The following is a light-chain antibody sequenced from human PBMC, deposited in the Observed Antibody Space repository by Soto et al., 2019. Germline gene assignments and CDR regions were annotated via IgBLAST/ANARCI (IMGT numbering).Light chain of an antibody. V-gene: IGKV1-9*01. J-gene: IGKJ4*01. CDR1: QGISSY. Sequence: DIQLTQSPSFLSASVGDRVTITCRASQGISSYLAWYQQKPGKAPKLLIYAASTLQSGVPSRFSGSGSGTEFSLTFCSLQPEDFATYYCQQLNSYPRTFGGVIKVEIK. CDR2: AAS. CDR3: QQLNSYPRT.